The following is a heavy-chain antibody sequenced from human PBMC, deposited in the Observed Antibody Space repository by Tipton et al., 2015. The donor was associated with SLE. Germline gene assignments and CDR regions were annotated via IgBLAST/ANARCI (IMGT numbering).Heavy chain of an antibody. Sequence: TLSVTCAVYGGSFSGYYWSWIRQPPGKGLEWIGEINHSGSTNYNPSLKSRVTISVDTSKNQFSLKLSSVTAADTAVYYCARADIVVVTARYWYFDLWGRGTLVTVSS. CDR3: ARADIVVVTARYWYFDL. J-gene: IGHJ2*01. CDR1: GGSFSGYY. CDR2: INHSGST. V-gene: IGHV4-34*01. D-gene: IGHD2-21*02.